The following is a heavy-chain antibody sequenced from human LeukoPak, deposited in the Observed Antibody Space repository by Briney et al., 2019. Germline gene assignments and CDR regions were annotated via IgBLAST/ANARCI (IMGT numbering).Heavy chain of an antibody. J-gene: IGHJ4*02. CDR2: STDDNT. V-gene: IGHV3-53*01. CDR3: ARGVEPLAANTLAY. D-gene: IGHD1-14*01. CDR1: GFTVITND. Sequence: GGSLRLSCAASGFTVITNDMTWVRQAPRKGLEWVSVSTDDNTKYADSVQGRLTISRDNSKNTLYLEMNSLSPDDTAVYYCARGVEPLAANTLAYWGEGTLVTVSS.